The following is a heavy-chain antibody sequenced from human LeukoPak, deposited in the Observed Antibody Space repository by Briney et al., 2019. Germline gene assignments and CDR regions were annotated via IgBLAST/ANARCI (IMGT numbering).Heavy chain of an antibody. Sequence: GESLKISYKGSGYSFTSYWIGWVRQMPGKGLEWMGIIYPGDSDTRYSPSFQGQVTISADKSISTAYLQWSSLKASDTAMYYCASQADYGSGSYNVFDYWGQGTLVTVSS. V-gene: IGHV5-51*01. J-gene: IGHJ4*02. CDR1: GYSFTSYW. CDR2: IYPGDSDT. CDR3: ASQADYGSGSYNVFDY. D-gene: IGHD3-10*01.